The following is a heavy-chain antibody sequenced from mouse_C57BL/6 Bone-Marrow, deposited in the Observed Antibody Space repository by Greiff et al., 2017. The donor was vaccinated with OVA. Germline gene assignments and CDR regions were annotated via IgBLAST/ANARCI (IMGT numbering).Heavy chain of an antibody. CDR2: IYPRSGNT. V-gene: IGHV1-81*01. CDR3: ARYDYLLFAY. CDR1: GYAFTSYG. Sequence: VQLQQSGAELARPGASVKLSCKASGYAFTSYGISWVKQRTGQGLEWIGEIYPRSGNTYYNEKFKGKATLTADKSSSTAYMELRSLTSEDSAVYFCARYDYLLFAYWGQGTLVTVSA. J-gene: IGHJ3*01. D-gene: IGHD2-4*01.